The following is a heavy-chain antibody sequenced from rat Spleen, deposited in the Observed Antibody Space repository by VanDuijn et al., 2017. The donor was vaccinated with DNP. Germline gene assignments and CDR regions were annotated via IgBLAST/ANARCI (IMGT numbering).Heavy chain of an antibody. J-gene: IGHJ1*01. CDR3: ARHSTTVSPYWYFDF. CDR1: GFTFRNYD. CDR2: ISPSDNST. D-gene: IGHD1-1*01. V-gene: IGHV5-25*01. Sequence: EVQLVESGGDLVQPGRSLKLSCAASGFTFRNYDMAWVRQAPTMGLEWVASISPSDNSTYYRDSIKGRFTVSRDNAKSSLYLQMDSLRSEDTATYYCARHSTTVSPYWYFDFWGPGTMVTVSS.